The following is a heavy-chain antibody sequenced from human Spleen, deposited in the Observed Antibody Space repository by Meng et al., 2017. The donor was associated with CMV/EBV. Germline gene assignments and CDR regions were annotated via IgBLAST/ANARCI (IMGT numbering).Heavy chain of an antibody. J-gene: IGHJ6*02. CDR2: ISYDGSNK. Sequence: GGSLRLSCAASGFTFSSCAMHWVRQAPGKGLEWVAVISYDGSNKYYADSVKGRFTISRDNSKNTLYLQMNSLRAEDTAVYYCASGDYGMDVWGQGTTVTVSS. CDR1: GFTFSSCA. D-gene: IGHD3-10*01. CDR3: ASGDYGMDV. V-gene: IGHV3-30-3*01.